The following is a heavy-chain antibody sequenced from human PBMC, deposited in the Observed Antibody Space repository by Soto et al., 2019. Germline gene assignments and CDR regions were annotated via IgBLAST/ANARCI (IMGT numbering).Heavy chain of an antibody. CDR3: AKDLGHGGRGAFDI. CDR2: ISYDGSNK. V-gene: IGHV3-30*18. J-gene: IGHJ3*02. D-gene: IGHD7-27*01. CDR1: GFTFSSYG. Sequence: QVQLVESGGGVVQPGRSLRLSCAASGFTFSSYGMHWVRQAPGKGLEWVAVISYDGSNKYYADSVKDRFTISRDNSKNTLYLQMSSLRAEDTAVYYCAKDLGHGGRGAFDIWGQGTMVTVSS.